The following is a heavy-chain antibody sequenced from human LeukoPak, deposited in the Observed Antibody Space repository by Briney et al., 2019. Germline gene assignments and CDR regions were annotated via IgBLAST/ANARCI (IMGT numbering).Heavy chain of an antibody. V-gene: IGHV4-30-4*08. CDR3: ARAPHAFVLMVYGAGSWFDP. D-gene: IGHD2-8*01. Sequence: PSETLSLTCTVSGDSISSGDYYWSWIRQPPGKGLEWIGYIYYSGTTYYNPSLKSRFTISIDTSKHQFSLKLSSVTAADTAVYYCARAPHAFVLMVYGAGSWFDPWGQGTLVTVSS. CDR1: GDSISSGDYY. J-gene: IGHJ5*02. CDR2: IYYSGTT.